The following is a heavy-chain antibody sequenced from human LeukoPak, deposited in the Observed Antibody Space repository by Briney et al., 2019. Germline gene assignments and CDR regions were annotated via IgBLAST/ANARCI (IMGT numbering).Heavy chain of an antibody. J-gene: IGHJ5*02. Sequence: GASVKVSCKASGGTFSSYAISWVRQAPGQGLEWMGGIIPIFGTANYAQKFQGRVTITTDESTSTAYMELSSLRSEDTAVYYCAREVIAAAGTDWFDPWGQGTLVTVSS. CDR2: IIPIFGTA. V-gene: IGHV1-69*05. CDR3: AREVIAAAGTDWFDP. CDR1: GGTFSSYA. D-gene: IGHD6-13*01.